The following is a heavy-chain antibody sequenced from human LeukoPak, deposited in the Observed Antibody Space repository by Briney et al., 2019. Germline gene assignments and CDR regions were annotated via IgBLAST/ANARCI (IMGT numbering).Heavy chain of an antibody. CDR2: ISSSGSTI. V-gene: IGHV3-11*01. J-gene: IGHJ3*02. CDR3: ARDRKYSSGWDDAFDI. Sequence: NPGGSLRLSCAASGFTFSDYYMSWIRQAPGKGLEWVSYISSSGSTIYYADSVKGRFTISRDNAKNSLYPQMNSLRAEDTAVYYCARDRKYSSGWDDAFDIWGQGTMVTVSS. CDR1: GFTFSDYY. D-gene: IGHD6-19*01.